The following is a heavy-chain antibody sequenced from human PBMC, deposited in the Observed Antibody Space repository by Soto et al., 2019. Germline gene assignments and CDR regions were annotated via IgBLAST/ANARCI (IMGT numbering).Heavy chain of an antibody. V-gene: IGHV3-21*01. D-gene: IGHD2-2*01. CDR2: ISSSSSYI. CDR3: ARDTTGYCSSTSCYLGYYYYYYMDV. J-gene: IGHJ6*03. Sequence: GGSLRLSCAASGFTFSSYSMNWVRQAPGKGLEWVSSISSSSSYIYYADSVKGRFTISRDNAKNSLYLQMNSLRAEDTAVYYCARDTTGYCSSTSCYLGYYYYYYMDVWGKGTTVTVSS. CDR1: GFTFSSYS.